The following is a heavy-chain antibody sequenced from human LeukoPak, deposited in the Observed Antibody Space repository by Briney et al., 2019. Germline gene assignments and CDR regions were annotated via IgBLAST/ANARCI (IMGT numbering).Heavy chain of an antibody. CDR1: GYTFTSYD. D-gene: IGHD5-24*01. V-gene: IGHV1-8*01. CDR2: MNPNSGNT. Sequence: ASVKVSCKASGYTFTSYDINWVRQATGQGLEWMGWMNPNSGNTGYAQKFQGRVTMTRNTSISTAYMELSSLRSEDTAVYYCARDLTVLRRDGYKGGYWGQGTLVTVSS. J-gene: IGHJ4*02. CDR3: ARDLTVLRRDGYKGGY.